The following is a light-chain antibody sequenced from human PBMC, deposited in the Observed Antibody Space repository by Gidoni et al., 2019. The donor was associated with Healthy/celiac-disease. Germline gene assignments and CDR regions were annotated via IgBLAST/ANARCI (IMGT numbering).Light chain of an antibody. Sequence: PAPVSVSPGDRGTRQSRASNSGSSNLDWYLQKPGQAPRLLIYWGSTRATGVPDRFSGSGSGTEFTLTISRLQSEDVAVYYCQQDKNWPYTFGQGTKLEIK. J-gene: IGKJ2*01. CDR3: QQDKNWPYT. CDR2: WGS. V-gene: IGKV3-15*01. CDR1: NSGSSN.